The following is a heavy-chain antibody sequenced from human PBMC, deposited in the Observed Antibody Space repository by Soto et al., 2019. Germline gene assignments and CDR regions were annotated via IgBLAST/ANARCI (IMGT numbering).Heavy chain of an antibody. Sequence: SETLSLTCTVSGGSISSSSYYWGWIRQPPGKGLEWIGSIYYSGSTYYNPSLKSRVTIPVDTSKNQFSLKLSSVTAADTAVYYCARFNYYDSSGYYWGQGTLVTVSS. D-gene: IGHD3-22*01. CDR1: GGSISSSSYY. V-gene: IGHV4-39*01. J-gene: IGHJ4*02. CDR2: IYYSGST. CDR3: ARFNYYDSSGYY.